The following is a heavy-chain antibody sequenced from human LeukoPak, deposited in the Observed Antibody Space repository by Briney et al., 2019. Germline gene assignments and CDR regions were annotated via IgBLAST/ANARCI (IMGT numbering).Heavy chain of an antibody. CDR1: EITFTSYT. CDR2: ISYDGSNK. V-gene: IGHV3-30*04. Sequence: PGWSLRLSCAASEITFTSYTMHWVRQAPGKGLEWVAVISYDGSNKYYADSVKGRFTISRDNSKNTLYLQMNSLRAEDTAVYYCARDEKYYYGSPPSGVWGQGTTVTVSS. CDR3: ARDEKYYYGSPPSGV. J-gene: IGHJ6*02. D-gene: IGHD3-10*01.